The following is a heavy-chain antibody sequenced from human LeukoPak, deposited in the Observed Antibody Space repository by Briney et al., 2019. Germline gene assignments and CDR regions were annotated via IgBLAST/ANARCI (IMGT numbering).Heavy chain of an antibody. D-gene: IGHD6-13*01. CDR2: IYATAST. V-gene: IGHV4-61*02. J-gene: IGHJ4*02. CDR1: GVSISGDSCY. CDR3: AKDPSQPHIAAPSFDY. Sequence: KTSETLSLTCTVSGVSISGDSCYWGCMRQPTGRGLDWKGRIYATASTNYNPSLDSRVTISVDTSKNQFSLKLSSVTAADTAVYYCAKDPSQPHIAAPSFDYWGQGTLVTVSS.